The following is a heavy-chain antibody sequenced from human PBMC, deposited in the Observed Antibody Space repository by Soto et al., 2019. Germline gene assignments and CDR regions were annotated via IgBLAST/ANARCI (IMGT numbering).Heavy chain of an antibody. V-gene: IGHV3-11*05. CDR3: AREIRDGYKFYFDF. D-gene: IGHD5-12*01. J-gene: IGHJ4*02. Sequence: GGSLRLSCAASGFTSNDYYMSWIRQAPGKGLEWISYISSSGSYTRYADSVKGRFTISRDKAMNSVDLHINSLRAEDTAVYYCAREIRDGYKFYFDFWGRGTLVTVSS. CDR2: ISSSGSYT. CDR1: GFTSNDYY.